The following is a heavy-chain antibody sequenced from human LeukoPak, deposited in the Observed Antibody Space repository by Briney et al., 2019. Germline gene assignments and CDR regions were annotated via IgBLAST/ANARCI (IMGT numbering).Heavy chain of an antibody. CDR1: GFSFSFYS. D-gene: IGHD3-10*01. CDR3: ARKGYGSGSYLWFDP. J-gene: IGHJ5*02. Sequence: QPGGSLRLSCAASGFSFSFYSMNWVPQAPGKGLEWLSYISSSSSTIYYADSVKGRFTISRDSAKNSLYLQMNRLRDEDTAVYYCARKGYGSGSYLWFDPWGQGTLVTVSS. V-gene: IGHV3-48*02. CDR2: ISSSSSTI.